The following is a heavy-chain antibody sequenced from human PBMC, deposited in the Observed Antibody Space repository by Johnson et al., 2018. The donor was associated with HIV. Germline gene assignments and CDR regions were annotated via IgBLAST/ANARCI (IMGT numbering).Heavy chain of an antibody. D-gene: IGHD1-26*01. Sequence: QVQLVESGGGLIQPGGSLRLSCAASGFTFSSYGMHWVRQAPGKGLEWVAFIRYDGSNKYYADSVKGRFTISRDNSKNTLYLQMNSLRAEDTAVYYCARDMVGATFDDAFDIWGQGTMVTVSS. CDR2: IRYDGSNK. J-gene: IGHJ3*02. CDR3: ARDMVGATFDDAFDI. CDR1: GFTFSSYG. V-gene: IGHV3-30*02.